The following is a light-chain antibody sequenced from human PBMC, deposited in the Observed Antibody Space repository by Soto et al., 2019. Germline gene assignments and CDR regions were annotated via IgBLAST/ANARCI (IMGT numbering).Light chain of an antibody. J-gene: IGLJ2*01. CDR3: SSYTTSSTL. CDR1: SGDVGGYDY. V-gene: IGLV2-14*03. CDR2: DVS. Sequence: QSALTQPASLSGSPGQSITISCTGTSGDVGGYDYVSWYQQQPGKAPKLMIYDVSNRPSGVSDRFSGSKSGNTASLTISGIRAEDEADYYCSSYTTSSTLFGGGTELTVL.